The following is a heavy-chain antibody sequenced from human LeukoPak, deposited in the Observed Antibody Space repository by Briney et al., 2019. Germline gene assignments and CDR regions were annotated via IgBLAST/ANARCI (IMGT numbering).Heavy chain of an antibody. J-gene: IGHJ4*02. D-gene: IGHD3-22*01. Sequence: SGTLSPTCTVSGGFISSSSYYWGWIRQPPGKGLEWIGSIYYSGSTYYNPSLKSRVTISVDTSKNQFSLKLSSVTAADTAVYYCARQATLIVVWRGQPTLVTVSS. V-gene: IGHV4-39*01. CDR1: GGFISSSSYY. CDR3: ARQATLIVVW. CDR2: IYYSGST.